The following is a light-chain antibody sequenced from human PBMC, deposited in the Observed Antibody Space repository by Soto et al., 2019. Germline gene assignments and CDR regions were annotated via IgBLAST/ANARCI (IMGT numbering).Light chain of an antibody. CDR2: DVS. J-gene: IGKJ1*01. Sequence: DIQMTQSPSTLSASVGDRVTITCRASQSISTWLAWYQQKPGRAPKLLIFDVSSLETGVPSRFSGSGSGTKFTLTISSLQPDDSATYYCQQYYTYPWTFGQGTKVDIK. V-gene: IGKV1-5*01. CDR3: QQYYTYPWT. CDR1: QSISTW.